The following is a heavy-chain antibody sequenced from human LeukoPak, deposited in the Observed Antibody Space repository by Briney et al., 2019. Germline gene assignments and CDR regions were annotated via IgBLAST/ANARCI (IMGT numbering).Heavy chain of an antibody. CDR3: ASPNIVPARGAIDAFDI. D-gene: IGHD2-2*01. Sequence: KPSETLSLTCTVSGGSISSSRYYWGWIRQPPGKGLEWIGSIYYSGSTYYNRSLKSRVTISVDTSKNQFSLKLSSVTAADMAVYYCASPNIVPARGAIDAFDIWGQGTMVTVSS. V-gene: IGHV4-39*01. CDR1: GGSISSSRYY. CDR2: IYYSGST. J-gene: IGHJ3*02.